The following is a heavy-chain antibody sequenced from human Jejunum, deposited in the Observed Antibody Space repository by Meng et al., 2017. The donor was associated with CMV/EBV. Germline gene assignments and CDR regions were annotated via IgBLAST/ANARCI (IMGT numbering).Heavy chain of an antibody. CDR2: IYSNGAT. V-gene: IGHV4-4*07. Sequence: QVQLQESGPGLVKPSETLSLTCTCSGGSISDYYWSWIRQPAGKGLEWIGRIYSNGATNYNPSLKSRVTMSVDTSKNQFSLKLSSVTAADTAVYFCARDMHREVVIQDYWGQGTLVTVSS. J-gene: IGHJ4*02. D-gene: IGHD3-10*01. CDR3: ARDMHREVVIQDY. CDR1: GGSISDYY.